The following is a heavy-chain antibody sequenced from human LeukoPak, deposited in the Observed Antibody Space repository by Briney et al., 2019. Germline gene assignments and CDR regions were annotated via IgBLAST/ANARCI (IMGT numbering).Heavy chain of an antibody. CDR3: ARDGSYGDYSWFDP. Sequence: ETLSLTCTVSGGSISSYYWSWIRQPPGKGLEWIGYIYYSGSTNYNPSLKSRVTISVDTSKNQFSLKLSSVTAADTAVYYCARDGSYGDYSWFDPWGQGTLVTVSS. CDR1: GGSISSYY. J-gene: IGHJ5*02. V-gene: IGHV4-59*01. D-gene: IGHD4-17*01. CDR2: IYYSGST.